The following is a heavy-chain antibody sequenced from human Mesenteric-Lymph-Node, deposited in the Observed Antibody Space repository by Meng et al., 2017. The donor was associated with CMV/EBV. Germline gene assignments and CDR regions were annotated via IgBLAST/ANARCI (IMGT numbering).Heavy chain of an antibody. D-gene: IGHD6-13*01. CDR2: IYHSGST. CDR3: ASPGGFIAAAGERRSNYYGMDV. Sequence: SETLSLTCTVSGGSISSTSYYWGWIRQPPGKGLEWIGSIYHSGSTYYNPSLKSRVTISVDTSKNQFSLKLSSVTAADTAVYYCASPGGFIAAAGERRSNYYGMDVWGQGTTVTVSS. V-gene: IGHV4-39*07. J-gene: IGHJ6*02. CDR1: GGSISSTSYY.